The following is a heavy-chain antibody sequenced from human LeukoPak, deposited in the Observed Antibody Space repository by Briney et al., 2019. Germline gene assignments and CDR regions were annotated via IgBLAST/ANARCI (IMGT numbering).Heavy chain of an antibody. CDR1: GYTFTSYG. Sequence: GASVKVSCKASGYTFTSYGISWVRQAPGQGLEWMGWISAYNGHTNYAQMLQGRVTMTTDTSTSTAYMELRSLRSDDTAMYYCARDPCSSTSCYLGDGWFDPWGQGTLVTVSP. J-gene: IGHJ5*02. CDR3: ARDPCSSTSCYLGDGWFDP. V-gene: IGHV1-18*01. D-gene: IGHD2-2*01. CDR2: ISAYNGHT.